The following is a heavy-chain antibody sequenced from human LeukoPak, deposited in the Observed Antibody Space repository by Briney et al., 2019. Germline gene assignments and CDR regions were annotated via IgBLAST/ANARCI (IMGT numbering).Heavy chain of an antibody. CDR3: ARDFSSDCYAYDQ. V-gene: IGHV3-53*01. CDR2: VYSGGTT. D-gene: IGHD3-16*01. Sequence: GGSLRLSCAVSGFIVSSNYMNWVRQAPGKGLEWVSIVYSGGTTYYADSVKGRFTISRDNAKNSVYLQMNSLRGEDTAVYYCARDFSSDCYAYDQWGQGTLVTVSS. CDR1: GFIVSSNY. J-gene: IGHJ5*02.